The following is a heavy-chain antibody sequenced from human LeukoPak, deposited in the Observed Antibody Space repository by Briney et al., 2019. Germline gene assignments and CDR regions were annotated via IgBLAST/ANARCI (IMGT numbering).Heavy chain of an antibody. Sequence: GGSLRLSCVASGFSFSTFSMSWVRQAPGKGLEWVANVIQDGSEKYYVDSVKGRFTISRDNSKNSLYLQMNSLKTEDTAVYYCTSHFDWSLGAFDIWGQGTMVTVSS. J-gene: IGHJ3*02. CDR1: GFSFSTFS. CDR3: TSHFDWSLGAFDI. V-gene: IGHV3-7*03. D-gene: IGHD3-9*01. CDR2: VIQDGSEK.